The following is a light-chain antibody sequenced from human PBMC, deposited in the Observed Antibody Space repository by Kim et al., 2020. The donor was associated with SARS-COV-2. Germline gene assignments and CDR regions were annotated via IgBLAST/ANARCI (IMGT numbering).Light chain of an antibody. J-gene: IGKJ2*01. Sequence: DIQMTQSPSTLSASVGDTVTITCRASQSISSWLAWYQQKPGKALKLLIYKASSLESGVPSRFSGSGSGTEFTLTISSLQPDDFATYYCQQYHNYPVTFGQGTKLEI. CDR1: QSISSW. CDR2: KAS. V-gene: IGKV1-5*03. CDR3: QQYHNYPVT.